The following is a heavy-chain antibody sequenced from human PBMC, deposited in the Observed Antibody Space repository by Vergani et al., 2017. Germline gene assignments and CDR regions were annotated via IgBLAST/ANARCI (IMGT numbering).Heavy chain of an antibody. Sequence: QVQLVQSGAEVKKPGSSVKVSCKASGGTFSSYAISWVRQAPGQGLEWMGGIIPIFGTANYAQKFQGRVTITADESTSTAYMELSSLRSEDTAVYYCARAIYDSSGSRRGNAFDIWGQGTMVTVSS. CDR3: ARAIYDSSGSRRGNAFDI. J-gene: IGHJ3*02. CDR1: GGTFSSYA. V-gene: IGHV1-69*12. CDR2: IIPIFGTA. D-gene: IGHD3-22*01.